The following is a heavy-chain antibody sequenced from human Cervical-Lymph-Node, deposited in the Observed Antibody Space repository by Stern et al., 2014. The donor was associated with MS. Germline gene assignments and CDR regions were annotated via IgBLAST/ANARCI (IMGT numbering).Heavy chain of an antibody. J-gene: IGHJ5*02. D-gene: IGHD2-15*01. CDR1: GG. CDR3: ARGGVDNWFDP. Sequence: VQLEESGAEVKKPGSSVKVSCKASGGISWVRQAPGQRLEYMGWVIPFVGTSHYAQKFQGRVTITADTSAKTAYLELSSLKSDDTAVYDCARGGVDNWFDPWGQGTLVTVSS. V-gene: IGHV1-69*06. CDR2: VIPFVGTS.